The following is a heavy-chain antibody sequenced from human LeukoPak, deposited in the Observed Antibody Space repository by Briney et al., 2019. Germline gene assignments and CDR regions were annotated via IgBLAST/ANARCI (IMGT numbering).Heavy chain of an antibody. CDR2: INPNSGGT. D-gene: IGHD6-13*01. CDR3: ARDITVEQQLVYDY. J-gene: IGHJ4*02. Sequence: ASVKVSCKASGYTFTGYYMHWVRQAPGQGLEWMGWINPNSGGTNYAQKFQSGVTMTRDTSISTAYMELSRLRSDDTAVYYCARDITVEQQLVYDYWGQGTLVTVSS. CDR1: GYTFTGYY. V-gene: IGHV1-2*02.